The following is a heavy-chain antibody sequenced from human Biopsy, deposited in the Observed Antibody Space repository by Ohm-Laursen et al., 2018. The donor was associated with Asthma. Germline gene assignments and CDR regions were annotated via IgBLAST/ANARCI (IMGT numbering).Heavy chain of an antibody. J-gene: IGHJ3*01. CDR1: GYNFISFA. Sequence: ASVKVSCKASGYNFISFAIHWVRQAPGQRLEWMGWINAGNGNTKYSQKFQGRVTITGDTSASTAYMELRSLRSEDTATYYCARTYYDFLTGQVKDVFGVWGQGTMVTVSS. D-gene: IGHD3-9*01. V-gene: IGHV1-3*01. CDR2: INAGNGNT. CDR3: ARTYYDFLTGQVKDVFGV.